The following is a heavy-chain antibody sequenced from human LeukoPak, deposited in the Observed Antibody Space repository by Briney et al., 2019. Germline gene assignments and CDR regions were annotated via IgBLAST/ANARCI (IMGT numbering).Heavy chain of an antibody. J-gene: IGHJ4*02. CDR2: INPSGGST. D-gene: IGHD5-18*01. Sequence: ASVKVSCKASGYTFTSYYMHWVRQAPGQGLEWMGIINPSGGSTSYAQKFQGRVTMTRDTSASTVYMELSSLRSEDTAVYYCAISYSYGRIDYWGQGTLVTVSS. CDR1: GYTFTSYY. CDR3: AISYSYGRIDY. V-gene: IGHV1-46*03.